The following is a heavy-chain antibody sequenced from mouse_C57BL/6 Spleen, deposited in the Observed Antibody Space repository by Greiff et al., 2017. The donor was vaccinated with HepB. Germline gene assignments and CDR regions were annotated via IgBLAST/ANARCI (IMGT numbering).Heavy chain of an antibody. Sequence: EVKLMESGGGLVQPGGSLSLSCAASGFTFTDYYMSWVRQPPGKALEWLGFIRNKANGYTTEYSASVKGRFTISRDNSQSILYLQMNALRAEDSATYYCARSSIRYYFDYWGQGTTLTVSS. J-gene: IGHJ2*01. CDR1: GFTFTDYY. V-gene: IGHV7-3*01. CDR2: IRNKANGYTT. CDR3: ARSSIRYYFDY. D-gene: IGHD2-3*01.